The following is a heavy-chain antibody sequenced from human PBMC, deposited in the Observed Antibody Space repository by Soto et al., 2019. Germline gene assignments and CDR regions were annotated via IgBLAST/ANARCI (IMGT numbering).Heavy chain of an antibody. Sequence: QITLKESGPTLVKPTQTLTLTCTFSGFSLSTSAVGVAWIRQPPGKALEWLALIYWNDDNHYSPSLKSRLTITKDTSKNQVVLIMTNMDPVDTATYYCAHISGWLPDYWGQGTLVTVSS. CDR1: GFSLSTSAVG. J-gene: IGHJ4*02. V-gene: IGHV2-5*01. D-gene: IGHD6-19*01. CDR3: AHISGWLPDY. CDR2: IYWNDDN.